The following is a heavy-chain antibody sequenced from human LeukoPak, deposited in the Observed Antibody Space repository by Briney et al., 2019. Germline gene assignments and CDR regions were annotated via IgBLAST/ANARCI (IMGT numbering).Heavy chain of an antibody. J-gene: IGHJ4*02. V-gene: IGHV4-59*01. Sequence: PSETLSLTCTVSGGSISSYYWSWIRQPPGKGLEWIGYIYYSGSTTYNPSLKSRVTISVDTSKDQFSLRLSSVTAADTAVYYCAREGDSSGYYYFDSWGQGTLVTVSS. D-gene: IGHD3-22*01. CDR1: GGSISSYY. CDR2: IYYSGST. CDR3: AREGDSSGYYYFDS.